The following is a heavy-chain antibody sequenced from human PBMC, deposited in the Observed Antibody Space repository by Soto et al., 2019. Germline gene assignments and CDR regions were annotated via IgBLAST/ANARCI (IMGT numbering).Heavy chain of an antibody. CDR2: INHSGST. V-gene: IGHV4-34*01. D-gene: IGHD3-3*01. Sequence: SETLSLTCAVYGGSFSGYYWSWIRQPPGKGLEWIGEINHSGSTNYDPSLKSRVTISVDTSKNQFSLKLSSVTAADTAVYYCARTGYDFWSGYPTDAFDIWGQGTMVTVSS. CDR1: GGSFSGYY. CDR3: ARTGYDFWSGYPTDAFDI. J-gene: IGHJ3*02.